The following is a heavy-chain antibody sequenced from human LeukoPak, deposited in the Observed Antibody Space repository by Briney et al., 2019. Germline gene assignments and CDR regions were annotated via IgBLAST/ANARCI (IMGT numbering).Heavy chain of an antibody. Sequence: GGSLRLSCAASEFSVGSNYMTWVRQAPGKGLEWVSLIYSGGSTYYADSVKGRFTISRDNAKNSLYLQMNSLRAEDTAVYYCARDPVGIAAPQHFDYWGQGTLVTVSS. CDR1: EFSVGSNY. V-gene: IGHV3-66*01. J-gene: IGHJ4*02. CDR2: IYSGGST. CDR3: ARDPVGIAAPQHFDY. D-gene: IGHD6-6*01.